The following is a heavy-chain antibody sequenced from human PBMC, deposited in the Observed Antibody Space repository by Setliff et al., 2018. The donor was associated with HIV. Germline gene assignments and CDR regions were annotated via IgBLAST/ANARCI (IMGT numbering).Heavy chain of an antibody. D-gene: IGHD1-1*01. Sequence: ASVKVSCKASGYTFTSYTMNWVRQAPGQGLEWMGWINTNTGNTGYAQKFQGRVSMTRDTSIGTAYMRLSGLRSEDTAVYFCARVDGAYNDNIFDYWGQGTLVTVSS. CDR2: INTNTGNT. J-gene: IGHJ4*02. V-gene: IGHV1-8*02. CDR1: GYTFTSYT. CDR3: ARVDGAYNDNIFDY.